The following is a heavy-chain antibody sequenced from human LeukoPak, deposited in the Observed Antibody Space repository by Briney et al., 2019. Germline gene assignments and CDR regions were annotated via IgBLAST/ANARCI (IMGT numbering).Heavy chain of an antibody. CDR3: ARVRPIAVLGSFDY. J-gene: IGHJ4*02. V-gene: IGHV3-21*04. CDR1: GVTFSSCG. D-gene: IGHD6-19*01. Sequence: GGSLRLSCAASGVTFSSCGMHWVRQGPGKGPEWVSSISSSSSYIYYADSVKGRFTISRDNAKNTLYLQMNSLRAEDTAVYYCARVRPIAVLGSFDYWGQGTLVTVSS. CDR2: ISSSSSYI.